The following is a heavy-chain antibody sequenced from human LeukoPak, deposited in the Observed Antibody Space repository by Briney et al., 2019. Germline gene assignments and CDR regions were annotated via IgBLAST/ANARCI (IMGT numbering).Heavy chain of an antibody. CDR3: AREVDSYGYVFDY. V-gene: IGHV4-4*07. J-gene: IGHJ4*02. CDR1: GGSISSYY. D-gene: IGHD5-18*01. CDR2: IYTSGST. Sequence: PSETLSLTCSVSGGSISSYYWSWIRQPAGKGLEWIGRIYTSGSTNYNPSLKSRVTMSVDTSKNQFSLRLTSVTAADTAVYYCAREVDSYGYVFDYWGQGTLVTVSS.